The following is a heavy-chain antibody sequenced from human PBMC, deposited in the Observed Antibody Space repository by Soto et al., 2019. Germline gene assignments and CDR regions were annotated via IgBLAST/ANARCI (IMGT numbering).Heavy chain of an antibody. CDR3: ASGRIAARPIDSYYYGMDV. D-gene: IGHD6-6*01. J-gene: IGHJ6*02. Sequence: QVQLVESGGGVVQPGRSLRLSCAASGFTFSSYAMHWVRQAPGKGLEWEAVISYDGSNKYYADSVKGRFTISRDNSKNTLYLQMNSLRAEDTAVYYSASGRIAARPIDSYYYGMDVWGQGTTVTVSS. CDR2: ISYDGSNK. V-gene: IGHV3-30-3*01. CDR1: GFTFSSYA.